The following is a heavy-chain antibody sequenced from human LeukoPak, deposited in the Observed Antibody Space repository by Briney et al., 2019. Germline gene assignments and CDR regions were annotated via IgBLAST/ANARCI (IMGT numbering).Heavy chain of an antibody. CDR3: ARYSSSSSVVA. CDR1: GFTFSNYW. CDR2: TKPDGSET. V-gene: IGHV3-7*01. Sequence: PGGSLRLSCAASGFTFSNYWMRWVRQAPGKGLEWLANTKPDGSETHHVDSVKGRFTVSRDKAKNSLYLQMDSLRADDTAVYYCARYSSSSSVVALGQGALVTVSS. D-gene: IGHD6-13*01. J-gene: IGHJ5*02.